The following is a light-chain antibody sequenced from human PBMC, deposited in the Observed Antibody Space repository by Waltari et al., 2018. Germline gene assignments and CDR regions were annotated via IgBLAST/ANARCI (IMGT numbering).Light chain of an antibody. CDR2: RNN. CDR1: SSNIGSNY. Sequence: QSVLTQPPSASGTPGQRVTISCSGSSSNIGSNYVYWYLQLPGTAPKLLIYRNNRRPSGVPDRFSGSKSGTSASLVISGLRSEDEADYYCAAWDDRVSGVVFGGGTKLTVL. J-gene: IGLJ2*01. V-gene: IGLV1-47*01. CDR3: AAWDDRVSGVV.